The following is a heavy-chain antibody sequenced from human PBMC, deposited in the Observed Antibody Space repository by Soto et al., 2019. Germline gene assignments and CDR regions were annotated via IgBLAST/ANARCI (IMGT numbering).Heavy chain of an antibody. J-gene: IGHJ3*02. Sequence: SVKVSCKASGYTFTSYDISWVRQAPGQGLEWMGGIIPIFGTANYAQKFQGRVTITADESTSTAYMELSSLRSEDTAVYYCASSGSYYRSAFDIWGQGTMVTVSS. D-gene: IGHD1-26*01. CDR2: IIPIFGTA. CDR1: GYTFTSYD. V-gene: IGHV1-69*13. CDR3: ASSGSYYRSAFDI.